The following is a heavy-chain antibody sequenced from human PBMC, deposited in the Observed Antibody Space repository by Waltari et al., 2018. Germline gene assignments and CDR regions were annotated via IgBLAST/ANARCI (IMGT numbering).Heavy chain of an antibody. J-gene: IGHJ4*03. CDR3: ARTYNSWSEYGLDS. CDR2: IYGSRGNN. D-gene: IGHD3-22*01. Sequence: QVQLQESGPGLVKPSETLSLTCAVSGYSISGYYWNWIRQSPGKGLEWIGDIYGSRGNNYVNPTRKSGVTLPVDTSKNQVSVKLNSMTTADTAVYYCARTYNSWSEYGLDSWGQEVVVTVSA. CDR1: GYSISGYY. V-gene: IGHV4-38-2*01.